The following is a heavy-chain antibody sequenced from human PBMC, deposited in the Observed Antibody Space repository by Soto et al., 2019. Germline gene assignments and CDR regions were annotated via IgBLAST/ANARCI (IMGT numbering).Heavy chain of an antibody. V-gene: IGHV4-30-2*01. D-gene: IGHD2-2*01. Sequence: QLPLQESGSGLVKPSQTLSLTCAVSGGSIRSGGYSWSWIRQPPGKGLEWIGYIYHSGSTYYNPSLKSRRTTSVDRSKNQFSLKLSSVTAADTAVYYCARVPDRWGQGTLVTVSS. J-gene: IGHJ5*02. CDR1: GGSIRSGGYS. CDR3: ARVPDR. CDR2: IYHSGST.